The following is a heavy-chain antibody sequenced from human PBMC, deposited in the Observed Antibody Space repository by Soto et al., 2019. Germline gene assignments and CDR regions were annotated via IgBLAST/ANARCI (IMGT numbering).Heavy chain of an antibody. CDR3: ARGRYGDY. J-gene: IGHJ4*02. Sequence: QVHLVQSGAEVKKPGASVKVSCKASGYTFTSYGITWVRQAPGQGLEWMGWISAHNGNTDYAQKLQGRVIVTRDTSSSTAYMELRSLRSDDSAVYYCARGRYGDYWGQGALVTVSS. CDR2: ISAHNGNT. V-gene: IGHV1-18*01. CDR1: GYTFTSYG. D-gene: IGHD1-1*01.